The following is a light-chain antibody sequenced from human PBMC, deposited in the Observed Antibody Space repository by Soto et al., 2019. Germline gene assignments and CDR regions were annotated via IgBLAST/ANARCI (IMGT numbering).Light chain of an antibody. Sequence: DLHMTQSPSTLSGSLGDSVTITCRASQTISVWLAWYQQKPGKAPNLLIYKASRLESGVPSRLSGSGSETEFTLTISGLQPGDSATYYCQQYNSYSPTXGQGTKVEI. CDR2: KAS. J-gene: IGKJ1*01. V-gene: IGKV1-5*03. CDR3: QQYNSYSPT. CDR1: QTISVW.